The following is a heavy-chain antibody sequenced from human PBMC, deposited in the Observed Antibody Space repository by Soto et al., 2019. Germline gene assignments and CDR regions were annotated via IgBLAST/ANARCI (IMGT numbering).Heavy chain of an antibody. CDR3: ARNRYGGYDFDY. V-gene: IGHV4-59*12. CDR1: GGSICSYY. Sequence: SETLSLTCTVSGGSICSYYWSWIRQPPGKGLEWIGDIYYSGSTNYNPSLKSRVTISVDKSRNQFSLRLNSVTAADTAVYYCARNRYGGYDFDYWGQGTLVTVSS. J-gene: IGHJ4*02. CDR2: IYYSGST. D-gene: IGHD5-12*01.